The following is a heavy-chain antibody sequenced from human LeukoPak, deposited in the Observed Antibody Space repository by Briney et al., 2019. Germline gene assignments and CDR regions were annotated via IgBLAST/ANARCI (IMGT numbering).Heavy chain of an antibody. D-gene: IGHD3-10*01. CDR1: GFTFSSYW. Sequence: PGGSLRLSCAASGFTFSSYWMHWVRQAPGKGLVWVSRIKSDGSYTTYADSVKGRFTISRDNAKNTLYLHMNSLRAEDTAVYYCARDRGSQDYWGQGTLVTVSS. V-gene: IGHV3-74*01. J-gene: IGHJ4*02. CDR2: IKSDGSYT. CDR3: ARDRGSQDY.